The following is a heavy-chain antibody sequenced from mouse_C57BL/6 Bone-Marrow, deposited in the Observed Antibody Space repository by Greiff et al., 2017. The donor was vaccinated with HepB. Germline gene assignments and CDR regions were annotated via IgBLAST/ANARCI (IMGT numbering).Heavy chain of an antibody. Sequence: VQLQQSGAELARPGASVKLSCKASGYTFTSYGISWVKQRTGQGLEWIGEIYPRSGNTYYNEKFKGKATLTADKSSSTAYMELRSLTSEDSAVYFCARESHYYGSSPYAMDYWGQGTSVTVSS. J-gene: IGHJ4*01. CDR3: ARESHYYGSSPYAMDY. V-gene: IGHV1-81*01. CDR2: IYPRSGNT. D-gene: IGHD1-1*01. CDR1: GYTFTSYG.